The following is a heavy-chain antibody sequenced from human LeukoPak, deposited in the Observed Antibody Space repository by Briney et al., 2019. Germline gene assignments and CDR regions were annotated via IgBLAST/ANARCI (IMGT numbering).Heavy chain of an antibody. CDR1: GGSISSGDFY. CDR2: IYYSGST. Sequence: SETLSLTCTVSGGSISSGDFYWSWIRQPPGKGLEWIGFIYYSGSTHYNPSLKSRVIISVDTSKNQFSLRLTSVTAADTAVYYCASMDSAMALGYWGQGTLVTVSS. D-gene: IGHD5-18*01. J-gene: IGHJ4*02. V-gene: IGHV4-30-4*01. CDR3: ASMDSAMALGY.